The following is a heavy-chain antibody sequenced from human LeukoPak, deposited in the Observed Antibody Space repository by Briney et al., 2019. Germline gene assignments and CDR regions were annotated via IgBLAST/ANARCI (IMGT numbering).Heavy chain of an antibody. CDR3: ARGTLRYFDF. D-gene: IGHD3-9*01. CDR1: GYTFTDYH. Sequence: ASVKVSCKASGYTFTDYHMHWVRQAPGQGPEWMGVINPSGGRTTSYAQKIQGRVTMTRDTSMSTVNMELSSLRSEDTAVYYCARGTLRYFDFWGQGTLVTVSS. V-gene: IGHV1-46*01. J-gene: IGHJ4*02. CDR2: INPSGGRT.